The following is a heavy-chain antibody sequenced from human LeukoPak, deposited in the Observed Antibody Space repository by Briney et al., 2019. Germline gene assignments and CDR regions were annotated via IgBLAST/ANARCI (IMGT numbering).Heavy chain of an antibody. CDR2: INPSGGST. D-gene: IGHD3-10*01. CDR1: GYTFTGYY. Sequence: ASVKVSCKASGYTFTGYYMHWVRQAPGQGLEWMGIINPSGGSTSYAQKFQGRVTMTRDTSTSTVYMELSSLRSEDTAVYYCARDRRDYYGSGDAFDIWGQGTMVTVSS. V-gene: IGHV1-46*01. CDR3: ARDRRDYYGSGDAFDI. J-gene: IGHJ3*02.